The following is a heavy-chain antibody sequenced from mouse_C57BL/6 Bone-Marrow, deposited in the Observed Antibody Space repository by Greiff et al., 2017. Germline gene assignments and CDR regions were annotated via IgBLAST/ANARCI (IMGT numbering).Heavy chain of an antibody. V-gene: IGHV1-82*01. D-gene: IGHD2-2*01. Sequence: QVQLQQSGPELVKPGASVKISCKASGYAFSSSWMNWVKQRPGKGLEWIGRIYPGDGDTNYNGKFKGKATLTADKSSSTAYMQHSSLPSEDSAVYFCARGGYDAWFAYWGQGTLVTVSA. CDR3: ARGGYDAWFAY. J-gene: IGHJ3*01. CDR2: IYPGDGDT. CDR1: GYAFSSSW.